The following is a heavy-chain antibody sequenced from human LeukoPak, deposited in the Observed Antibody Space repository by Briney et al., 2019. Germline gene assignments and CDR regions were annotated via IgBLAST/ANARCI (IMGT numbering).Heavy chain of an antibody. CDR2: IKSKTNGGTT. J-gene: IGHJ4*02. CDR3: TTSTRTWDYFDY. Sequence: GGSLRLSCAASGFTFSKAWMSWVRQAPGKGLEWVGRIKSKTNGGTTDYAAPVRGRFTISRDDSKNTLYLQMNSLKTEDTAVYYCTTSTRTWDYFDYSGQGTLVTVSS. CDR1: GFTFSKAW. V-gene: IGHV3-15*01. D-gene: IGHD1-1*01.